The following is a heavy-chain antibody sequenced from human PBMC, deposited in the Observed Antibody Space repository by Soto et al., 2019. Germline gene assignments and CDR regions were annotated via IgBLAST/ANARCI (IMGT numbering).Heavy chain of an antibody. D-gene: IGHD5-12*01. J-gene: IGHJ4*02. CDR3: AGGPLYIGYDTYFDQ. CDR2: IYYSGKT. V-gene: IGHV4-31*11. Sequence: SETLSLTCAVSGGPINSGGYYWSWIRQLPGKGLEWIGYIYYSGKTNCNPSLKSRLTISLDTSKNQFSLKLTSVTAADTAVYYCAGGPLYIGYDTYFDQWGQGTLVTVSS. CDR1: GGPINSGGYY.